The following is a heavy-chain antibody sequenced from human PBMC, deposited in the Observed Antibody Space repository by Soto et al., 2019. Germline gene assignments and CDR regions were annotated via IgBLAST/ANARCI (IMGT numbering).Heavy chain of an antibody. D-gene: IGHD6-13*01. CDR2: ISYDGSNK. J-gene: IGHJ5*02. CDR3: AKDLIAAAGTGNWFDP. V-gene: IGHV3-30*18. CDR1: GFTFSSYG. Sequence: QVQLVESGGGVVQPGRSLRLSCAASGFTFSSYGMHWVRQAPGKGLEWVAVISYDGSNKYYADSVKGRFTISRDNSKNTLYLQMNGLGAEDTAVYYCAKDLIAAAGTGNWFDPWGQGTLVTVSS.